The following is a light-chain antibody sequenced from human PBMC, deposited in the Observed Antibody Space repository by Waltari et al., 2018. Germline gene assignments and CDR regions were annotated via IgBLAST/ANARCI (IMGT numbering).Light chain of an antibody. J-gene: IGKJ1*01. V-gene: IGKV1-6*01. CDR2: AAS. CDR1: QGIRYD. Sequence: AIQMTQSPSSLSASVGTNVTITCRASQGIRYDLGWYQQKPGKAPKLLIYAASSLQSGVPSRFSGGGAGTEFTLTISSLQPEDFATYYCLQDYNYPWTFGQGTKVEIK. CDR3: LQDYNYPWT.